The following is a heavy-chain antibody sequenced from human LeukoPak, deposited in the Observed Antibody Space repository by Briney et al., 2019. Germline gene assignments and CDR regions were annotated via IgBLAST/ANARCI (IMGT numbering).Heavy chain of an antibody. CDR2: TSESGGST. D-gene: IGHD4-11*01. Sequence: GGSLRLSCAASGFTFSSYAMGWVRQAPGKGLEWVSVTSESGGSTHYADSVKGRFTISRDNSKNTLYLQMNSLRAEDTAVYYCARGYSNYGYAFDIWGQGTMVTVSS. CDR1: GFTFSSYA. J-gene: IGHJ3*02. V-gene: IGHV3-23*01. CDR3: ARGYSNYGYAFDI.